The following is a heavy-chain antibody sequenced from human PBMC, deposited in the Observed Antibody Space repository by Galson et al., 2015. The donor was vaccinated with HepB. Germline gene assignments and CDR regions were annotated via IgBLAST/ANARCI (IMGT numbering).Heavy chain of an antibody. CDR3: ARGGLATVGGPTFDS. Sequence: QSGAEVTKPGASVKVSCKASGYTFIRYGINWVRQAPGQGLEWMGWISGYSGSADYAKRFQGRVTMTTDTSSRTAYMEVRSLRSDDTAMYYCARGGLATVGGPTFDSWGQGTLVTVSS. CDR2: ISGYSGSA. CDR1: GYTFIRYG. J-gene: IGHJ4*02. D-gene: IGHD5-24*01. V-gene: IGHV1-18*01.